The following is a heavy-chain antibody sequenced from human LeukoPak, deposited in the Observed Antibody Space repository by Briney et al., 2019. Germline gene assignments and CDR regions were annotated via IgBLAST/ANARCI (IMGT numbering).Heavy chain of an antibody. V-gene: IGHV3-21*01. CDR1: GFIFSGYA. Sequence: PGGSLRLSCAASGFIFSGYAMNWVRQAPGKGLEWVSSISSSSSYIYYADSVKGRFTISRDNAKNSLYLQMNSLRAEDTAVYYCARDLYYYDSSGYSNYWGQGTLVTVSS. D-gene: IGHD3-22*01. J-gene: IGHJ4*02. CDR3: ARDLYYYDSSGYSNY. CDR2: ISSSSSYI.